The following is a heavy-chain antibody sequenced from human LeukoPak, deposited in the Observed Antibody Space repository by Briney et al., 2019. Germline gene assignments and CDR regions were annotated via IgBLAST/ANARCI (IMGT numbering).Heavy chain of an antibody. J-gene: IGHJ5*02. Sequence: PSETLSLTCAVYGGSFSGYYWSWIRQPPGKGLEWIGEINHSGSTNYNPSLKSRVTISVDTSKNQFSLKLSSVTAADTAVYYCARHGAWSDPGNWFDPWGQGTLVTVSS. CDR3: ARHGAWSDPGNWFDP. D-gene: IGHD3-3*01. V-gene: IGHV4-34*01. CDR2: INHSGST. CDR1: GGSFSGYY.